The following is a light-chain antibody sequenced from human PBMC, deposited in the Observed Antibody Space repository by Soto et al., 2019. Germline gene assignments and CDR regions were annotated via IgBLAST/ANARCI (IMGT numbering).Light chain of an antibody. CDR2: AET. Sequence: QSVLTQPPSVSGAPGQRVTISCTGSSSNIGAGYDVHWYQQLPGTAPKLLIYAETNRPSGVPDRFSGSKSGTSASLAITGLQAEDEADYYCQSYDSNLSGYVFGPGTKVNVL. V-gene: IGLV1-40*01. CDR1: SSNIGAGYD. CDR3: QSYDSNLSGYV. J-gene: IGLJ1*01.